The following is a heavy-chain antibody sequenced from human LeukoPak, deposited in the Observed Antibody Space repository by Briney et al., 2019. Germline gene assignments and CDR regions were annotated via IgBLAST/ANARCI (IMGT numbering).Heavy chain of an antibody. CDR2: ISSSGSTI. D-gene: IGHD3-22*01. Sequence: GGSLRLSCAASGFTFSDYYMSWIRQAPGKGLEWVSYISSSGSTIYYADSVKGRFTISRDNAKNSLYLQMNSLRAEDTAVYYCARTPHSSGYQYYYYYYMDVWGKGTTVTVSS. CDR1: GFTFSDYY. CDR3: ARTPHSSGYQYYYYYYMDV. J-gene: IGHJ6*03. V-gene: IGHV3-11*04.